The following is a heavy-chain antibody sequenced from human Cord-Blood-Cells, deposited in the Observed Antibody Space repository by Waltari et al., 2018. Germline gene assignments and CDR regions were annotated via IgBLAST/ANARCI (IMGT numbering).Heavy chain of an antibody. Sequence: QVQLVQSGAEVKKPGASVKVSCKASGYTFTSYAMHWVRQAPGQRLEWMGWINAGNGNTKYSQKFQGRVTITRDTSASTAYMELSSLRSEDTAVYYCARSGEWLRYYFDYWGQGTLVTDSS. CDR1: GYTFTSYA. V-gene: IGHV1-3*01. CDR2: INAGNGNT. J-gene: IGHJ4*02. D-gene: IGHD3-3*01. CDR3: ARSGEWLRYYFDY.